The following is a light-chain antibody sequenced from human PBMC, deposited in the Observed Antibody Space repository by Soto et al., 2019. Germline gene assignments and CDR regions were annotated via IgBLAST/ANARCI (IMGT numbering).Light chain of an antibody. CDR3: QEFHDLAIT. Sequence: DTPITQSPSALSASVGDSFSFSCRASHDISMWLAWYQQKAEKDPERLIYDANNLETGAPSRFNGIVSGKDFTFIMIGLQPEDLATDDCQEFHDLAITCGEGKGRGI. J-gene: IGKJ5*01. CDR2: DAN. CDR1: HDISMW. V-gene: IGKV1-33*01.